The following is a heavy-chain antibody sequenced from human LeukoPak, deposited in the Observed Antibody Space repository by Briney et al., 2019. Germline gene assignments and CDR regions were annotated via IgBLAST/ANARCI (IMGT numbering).Heavy chain of an antibody. D-gene: IGHD3-22*01. CDR2: IDPNSGAT. CDR1: GYTFPYY. Sequence: ASVKVSCKPCGYTFPYYIHWVRQAPGQGLEWMGWIDPNSGATISAHTFQGRVSMTKDTSFTTVYMELSTLKSDDTAVYYCARGSYYYESSGYSLYWGQGTLVTVSS. CDR3: ARGSYYYESSGYSLY. V-gene: IGHV1-2*02. J-gene: IGHJ4*02.